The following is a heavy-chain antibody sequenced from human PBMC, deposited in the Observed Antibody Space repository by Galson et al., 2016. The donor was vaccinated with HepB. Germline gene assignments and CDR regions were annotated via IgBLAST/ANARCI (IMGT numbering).Heavy chain of an antibody. CDR1: GYTFTTYD. CDR3: AKDSPIGVSYADYDF. V-gene: IGHV1-8*01. Sequence: SVKVSCKASGYTFTTYDINWVRQATGHGLEWVGWMNPNSGTTDFAQKFQGRVTMTSNTSISTAYMELSSLRSEDTAVYYCAKDSPIGVSYADYDFWGQGILVTVSS. CDR2: MNPNSGTT. J-gene: IGHJ4*02. D-gene: IGHD1-26*01.